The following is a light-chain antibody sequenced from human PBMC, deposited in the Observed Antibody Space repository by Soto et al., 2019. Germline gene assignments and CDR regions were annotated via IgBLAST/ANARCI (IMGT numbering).Light chain of an antibody. CDR2: GAS. V-gene: IGKV3-15*01. CDR3: QEYDNWPPEGT. CDR1: QSVSIN. J-gene: IGKJ1*01. Sequence: TVLTQSPGTPSVSPGERASLSCRASQSVSINLAWYRQKPGQAPRLLIYGASTRATGIPARFSGGGSGTEFTLSINSLQSEDFAGYYCQEYDNWPPEGTFGQGTKVDIK.